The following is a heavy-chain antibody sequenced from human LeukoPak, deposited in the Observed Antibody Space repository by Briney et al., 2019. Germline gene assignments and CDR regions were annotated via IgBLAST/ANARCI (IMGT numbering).Heavy chain of an antibody. CDR2: ISGSGGST. CDR1: GFTFSSYA. Sequence: GGSLRLSCAASGFTFSSYAMSWVCQAPGKGLEWVSAISGSGGSTYYADSVKGRFTISRDNSKNTLYLQMNSLRAEDTAVYYCAKIAMVRGVINTYNWFDPWGQGTLVTVSS. J-gene: IGHJ5*02. V-gene: IGHV3-23*01. D-gene: IGHD3-10*01. CDR3: AKIAMVRGVINTYNWFDP.